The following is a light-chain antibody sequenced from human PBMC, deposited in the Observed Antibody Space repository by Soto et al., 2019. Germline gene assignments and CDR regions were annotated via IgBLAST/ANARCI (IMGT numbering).Light chain of an antibody. CDR3: SSYTSSSTVV. CDR1: SSDVGAYNY. J-gene: IGLJ2*01. CDR2: EVS. Sequence: QSVLTQPASVSGSPGQSITIYCTGTSSDVGAYNYVSWYQQHPGKAPKLIISEVSNRPSGVSNRFSGSKSGNTASLTISGLQAEDEADYYCSSYTSSSTVVFGGGTKLTVL. V-gene: IGLV2-14*01.